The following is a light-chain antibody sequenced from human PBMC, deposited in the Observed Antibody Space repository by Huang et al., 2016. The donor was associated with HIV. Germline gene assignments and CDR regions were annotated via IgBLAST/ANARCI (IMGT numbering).Light chain of an antibody. CDR1: QSVSSN. Sequence: EIVMTQSPATLSVSPGERATLSCGASQSVSSNLAWYQQKPGQTPRLLIFGASTSATGVPARFSGSGSGTDFTLTISSLQSEDFAVYYCQQYDNWPPTFGQGTKVEI. CDR2: GAS. CDR3: QQYDNWPPT. V-gene: IGKV3-15*01. J-gene: IGKJ1*01.